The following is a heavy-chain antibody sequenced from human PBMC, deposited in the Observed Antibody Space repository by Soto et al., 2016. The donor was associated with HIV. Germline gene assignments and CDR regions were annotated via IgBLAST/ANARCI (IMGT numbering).Heavy chain of an antibody. J-gene: IGHJ4*02. Sequence: EVQLLESGGGLVQPGGSLRLSCAASGFTFSSYAMNWVRQAPGKGLEWVSAISGSGGSTYYADSVKGRFTISRDNSKNTLYLQMNSLRAEDTAVYYCAKADYDSSGPTYYFDYWGQGTLVTVSS. CDR3: AKADYDSSGPTYYFDY. CDR2: ISGSGGST. CDR1: GFTFSSYA. V-gene: IGHV3-23*01. D-gene: IGHD3-22*01.